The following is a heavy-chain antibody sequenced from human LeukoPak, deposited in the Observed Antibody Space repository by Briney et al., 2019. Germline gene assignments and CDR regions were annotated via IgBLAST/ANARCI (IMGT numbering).Heavy chain of an antibody. CDR1: GYTFTSYG. V-gene: IGHV1-18*01. Sequence: ASVTVSCTASGYTFTSYGISWVRQAPGQGLEWMGWISAYNGNTNYAQKLQGRVTMTRDTSTSTVYMELSSLRSEDTAVYYCARFPNTAMVMGLEYYYYGMDVWGQGTTVTVSS. CDR2: ISAYNGNT. J-gene: IGHJ6*02. D-gene: IGHD5-18*01. CDR3: ARFPNTAMVMGLEYYYYGMDV.